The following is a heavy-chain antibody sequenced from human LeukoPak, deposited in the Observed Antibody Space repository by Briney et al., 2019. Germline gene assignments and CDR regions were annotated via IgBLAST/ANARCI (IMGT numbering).Heavy chain of an antibody. J-gene: IGHJ5*02. CDR1: GYTFTSYG. V-gene: IGHV1-18*01. D-gene: IGHD3-9*01. CDR2: ISAYNGNT. Sequence: ASVKVSCKASGYTFTSYGISWVRQAPGQGLEWMGWISAYNGNTNYAQKLQGRVTMTTDTSTSTAYMELRSLRSDDTAVYYCARTYYDILTGYFYWFDPWGQGTLATVSS. CDR3: ARTYYDILTGYFYWFDP.